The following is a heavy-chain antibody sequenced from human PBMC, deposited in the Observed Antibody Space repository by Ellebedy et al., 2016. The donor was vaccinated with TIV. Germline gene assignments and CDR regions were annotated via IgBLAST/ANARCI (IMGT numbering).Heavy chain of an antibody. CDR1: GGSLSGYH. CDR2: MHNNGDT. V-gene: IGHV4-59*08. Sequence: MPSETLSLTCTVSGGSLSGYHWSWIRQPQGKGLEWIAYMHNNGDTYYNPSLKSRVTISLDASKNQFSLKMSSVTATDTALFYCARHGKSGSYSPYFDYWGQGTLVTVSP. J-gene: IGHJ4*02. CDR3: ARHGKSGSYSPYFDY. D-gene: IGHD1-26*01.